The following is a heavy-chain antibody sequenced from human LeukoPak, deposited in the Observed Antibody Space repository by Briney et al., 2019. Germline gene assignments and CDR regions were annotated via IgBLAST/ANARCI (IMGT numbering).Heavy chain of an antibody. J-gene: IGHJ5*01. CDR3: VRGWFDF. V-gene: IGHV3-21*01. CDR1: GFTFSSYT. Sequence: GGSLRLSCAASGFTFSSYTMNWVRLAPGKGLEWVSSISSGSGYIQYADSVKGRFTISRDNAENSVFLQMRSLRVDDTALYYCVRGWFDFWGQGTPVTVSS. CDR2: ISSGSGYI.